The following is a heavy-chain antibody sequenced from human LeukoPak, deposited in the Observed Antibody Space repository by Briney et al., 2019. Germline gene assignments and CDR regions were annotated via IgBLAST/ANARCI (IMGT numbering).Heavy chain of an antibody. CDR2: IRQGRRDT. J-gene: IGHJ4*02. CDR3: ARDFNWGFDY. CDR1: GFPFSSHG. V-gene: IGHV3-30*02. Sequence: GGSLRLSCAASGFPFSSHGMHWVRQAPGKGLEWVAYIRQGRRDTYYADSVKGRFSISRDDSKYTVNLEMNSLRTEDMAVYYCARDFNWGFDYWGQGTLVSVSS. D-gene: IGHD7-27*01.